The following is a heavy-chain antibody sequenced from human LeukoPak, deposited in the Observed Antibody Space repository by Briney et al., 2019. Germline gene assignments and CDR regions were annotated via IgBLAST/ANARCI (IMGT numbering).Heavy chain of an antibody. CDR2: IYKDGRS. Sequence: PSETLSLTCAVYGGSFSGYYWGWIRQPPGKGLEWIGSIYKDGRSQYNPSLKSRVTISVDTSKNQFSLKLSSVTAADTAVYYCARHDGSGRRIALDYWGQGTLVTVSS. V-gene: IGHV4-34*01. CDR1: GGSFSGYY. J-gene: IGHJ4*02. CDR3: ARHDGSGRRIALDY. D-gene: IGHD6-19*01.